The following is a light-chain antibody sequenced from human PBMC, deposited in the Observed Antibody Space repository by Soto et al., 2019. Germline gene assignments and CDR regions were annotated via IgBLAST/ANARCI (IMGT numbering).Light chain of an antibody. CDR1: SSDVGGYNY. CDR3: SSYTSSSTHYV. V-gene: IGLV2-14*01. Sequence: QSALTQPASVSGSPGQSITISCTGTSSDVGGYNYVSWYQQHPGKAPKLMIYDVSNRPSGVSNRFSGSKSGNTASLTISGLQAVDEADYYCSSYTSSSTHYVFGTGTKVTVL. J-gene: IGLJ1*01. CDR2: DVS.